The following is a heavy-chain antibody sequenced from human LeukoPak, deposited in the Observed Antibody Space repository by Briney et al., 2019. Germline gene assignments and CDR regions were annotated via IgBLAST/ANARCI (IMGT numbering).Heavy chain of an antibody. Sequence: PSETLSLTCAVSGYSFSSGYYWCWIRQPPGKGLEWIGSIYHSGSTYYNPSLKSRVTISVDTSKHQFSLKLSSVTAADTAVYHCAIGPGYGSGWYLYWGQGTLVTVSS. V-gene: IGHV4-38-2*01. J-gene: IGHJ4*02. CDR3: AIGPGYGSGWYLY. CDR2: IYHSGST. CDR1: GYSFSSGYY. D-gene: IGHD6-19*01.